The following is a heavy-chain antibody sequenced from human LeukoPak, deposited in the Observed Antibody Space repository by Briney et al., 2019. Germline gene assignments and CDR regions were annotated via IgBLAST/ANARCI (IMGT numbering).Heavy chain of an antibody. CDR1: GGSISSYY. J-gene: IGHJ4*02. CDR2: MHTSGST. CDR3: ARDKYYYNSRGYLFDY. D-gene: IGHD3-22*01. Sequence: PSETLSLTCTVSGGSISSYYWSWIRQSAGKGLEWIGRMHTSGSTNYNPSLKSRGTMSVDTSKNQFSLKLSSVTAADTAVYYCARDKYYYNSRGYLFDYWGQGTLVTVSS. V-gene: IGHV4-4*07.